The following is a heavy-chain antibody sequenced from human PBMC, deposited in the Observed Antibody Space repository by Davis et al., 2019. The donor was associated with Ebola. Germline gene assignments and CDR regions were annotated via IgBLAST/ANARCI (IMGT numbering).Heavy chain of an antibody. Sequence: ASVTVSCKASGYIFTSYAMHWVRQAPGQRLEWMGWINGGNGNTRYAQKFQGRVTITRDTSASTAYMELSSLRSEDTAVYYCARGRTIWYGMDVWGQGTTVTVSS. J-gene: IGHJ6*02. CDR1: GYIFTSYA. CDR3: ARGRTIWYGMDV. V-gene: IGHV1-3*01. CDR2: INGGNGNT. D-gene: IGHD3-3*01.